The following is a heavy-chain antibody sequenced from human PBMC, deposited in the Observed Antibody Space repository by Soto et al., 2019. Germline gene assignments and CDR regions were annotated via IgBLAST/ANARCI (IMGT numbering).Heavy chain of an antibody. CDR3: ARDKPLYYYKTNDYYWGYFDY. CDR1: GSSISSGDYY. D-gene: IGHD3-22*01. CDR2: IYDSGST. V-gene: IGHV4-31*03. J-gene: IGHJ4*02. Sequence: TRSLTCSVSGSSISSGDYYWSWIRQHPGKGLERLGYIYDSGSTSYNPSLKSRVNISVDTSKNQFSLKLSSVTAADTAVYYCARDKPLYYYKTNDYYWGYFDYWGQGALVTVS.